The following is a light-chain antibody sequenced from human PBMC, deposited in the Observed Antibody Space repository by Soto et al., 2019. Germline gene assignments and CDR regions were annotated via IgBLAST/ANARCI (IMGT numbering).Light chain of an antibody. Sequence: QSVLTQPPSASGTPGQRVTTSCSGSSSNIGSNTVSCYQQLPGTAPKHLIYSNNRRPSGVPERFSGSNSGTSASLVISGLQDEDDADYDWAEWVDGLNGFYDFGTGIQVNVL. V-gene: IGLV1-44*01. J-gene: IGLJ1*01. CDR1: SSNIGSNT. CDR3: AEWVDGLNGFYD. CDR2: SNN.